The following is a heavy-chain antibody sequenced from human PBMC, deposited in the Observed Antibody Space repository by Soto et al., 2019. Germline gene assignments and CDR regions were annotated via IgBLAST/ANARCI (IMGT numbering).Heavy chain of an antibody. CDR3: AKAAGPDWLARFDS. CDR1: GFSFDNYA. Sequence: EVQLVESGGDWVQPGRSLRLSCAASGFSFDNYAMSWVRQAPGEGLEWVASVSWNSGSIAYAVSVKGRFTVLRDNSKNSLYLQMNSLRGEDTALYYFAKAAGPDWLARFDSWGQGTLVTVSS. CDR2: VSWNSGSI. D-gene: IGHD3-9*01. J-gene: IGHJ4*02. V-gene: IGHV3-9*01.